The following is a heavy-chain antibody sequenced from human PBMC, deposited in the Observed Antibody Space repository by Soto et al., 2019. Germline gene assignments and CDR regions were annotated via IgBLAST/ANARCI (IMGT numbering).Heavy chain of an antibody. CDR1: GGSISSGDYY. J-gene: IGHJ3*02. Sequence: SETLSLTCTVSGGSISSGDYYWSWIRQPPGKGLEWIGYIYYSGSTYYNPSPKSRVTISVDTSKNQFSLKLSSVTAADTAVYYCARGNYGSGSRGAFDIWGQGTMVTVSS. CDR3: ARGNYGSGSRGAFDI. V-gene: IGHV4-30-4*01. CDR2: IYYSGST. D-gene: IGHD3-10*01.